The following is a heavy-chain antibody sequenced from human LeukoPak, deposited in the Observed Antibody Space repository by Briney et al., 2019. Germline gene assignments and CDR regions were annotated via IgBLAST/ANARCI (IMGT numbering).Heavy chain of an antibody. J-gene: IGHJ4*02. CDR1: GFTFSSYD. CDR3: AKRLGGYGEGGLDY. D-gene: IGHD4-17*01. Sequence: GGSLRLSCAASGFTFSSYDMNWVRQAPGKGLEWVSTITDSGGNSWYADSVKGRFTISRDNSKNTVYLQMNSLRAEDTAVYYCAKRLGGYGEGGLDYWGQGTLVTVSS. CDR2: ITDSGGNS. V-gene: IGHV3-23*01.